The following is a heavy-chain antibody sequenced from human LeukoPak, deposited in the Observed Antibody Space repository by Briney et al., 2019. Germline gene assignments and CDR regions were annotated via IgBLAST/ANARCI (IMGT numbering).Heavy chain of an antibody. J-gene: IGHJ4*02. CDR3: ASPSVSSSPYYFDY. Sequence: GASVKVSCKASGYTFTSYDINWVRQATGQGLEWMGWMNPNSGNTGYAQKFQGRVTMARNTSISTAYMELSSLRSEDTAVYYCASPSVSSSPYYFDYWGQGTLVTVSS. CDR1: GYTFTSYD. D-gene: IGHD6-13*01. CDR2: MNPNSGNT. V-gene: IGHV1-8*01.